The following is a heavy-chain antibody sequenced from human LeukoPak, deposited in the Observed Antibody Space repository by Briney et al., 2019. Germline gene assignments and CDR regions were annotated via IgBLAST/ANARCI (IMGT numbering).Heavy chain of an antibody. J-gene: IGHJ4*02. CDR2: IYGGGST. CDR1: GLSVSSNF. Sequence: GGSLRLSCAATGLSVSSNFMSWVRQAPGKGLEWVSVIYGGGSTYYADSVKGRFTVSRDNDKSSLHLQMNNLRPEDTAVYYCATKATTVTPPYWGQGTLVTVSS. CDR3: ATKATTVTPPY. D-gene: IGHD4-17*01. V-gene: IGHV3-53*01.